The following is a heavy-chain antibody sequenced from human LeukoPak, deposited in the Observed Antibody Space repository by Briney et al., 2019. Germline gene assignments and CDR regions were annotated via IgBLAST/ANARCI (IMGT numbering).Heavy chain of an antibody. CDR2: ISAYNGNT. V-gene: IGHV1-18*01. J-gene: IGHJ4*02. CDR3: AREQPRGCYDSHRLDY. D-gene: IGHD3-22*01. Sequence: ASVKVSCKASGYTFTSYAISWVRQAPGQGLEWMGWISAYNGNTNYAQKLQGRVTMTTDTSTSTAYMELRSLRSDDTAVYYCAREQPRGCYDSHRLDYWGQGTLVTVSS. CDR1: GYTFTSYA.